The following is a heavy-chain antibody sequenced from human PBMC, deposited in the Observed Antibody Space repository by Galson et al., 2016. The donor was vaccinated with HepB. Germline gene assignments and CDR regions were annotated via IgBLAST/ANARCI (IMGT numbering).Heavy chain of an antibody. CDR1: GGSISSGGYY. V-gene: IGHV4-31*03. D-gene: IGHD6-13*01. CDR3: AMRREGSSWPFDF. Sequence: TLSLTCTVSGGSISSGGYYCTWIRQLPGKGLEWIGYIYYRGNTYYNPSPKSRVTISVDMSKNQFSLNLSSVTAADTAVYYCAMRREGSSWPFDFWGQGTLVTVSS. CDR2: IYYRGNT. J-gene: IGHJ4*02.